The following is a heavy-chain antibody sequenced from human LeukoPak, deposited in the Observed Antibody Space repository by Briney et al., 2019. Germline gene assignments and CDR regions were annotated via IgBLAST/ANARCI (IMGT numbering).Heavy chain of an antibody. CDR3: ARVPPRTAMGPYFDY. J-gene: IGHJ4*02. V-gene: IGHV4-31*03. D-gene: IGHD5-18*01. Sequence: SQNLSRTGTVPGGSISSGGYYWSWISQHPGKGLEWIGYIYNSGSTYNNPSLKSRVTISVDTSKNQFSLKLSSVTAADTAVYYCARVPPRTAMGPYFDYWGQGTLVTVSS. CDR2: IYNSGST. CDR1: GGSISSGGYY.